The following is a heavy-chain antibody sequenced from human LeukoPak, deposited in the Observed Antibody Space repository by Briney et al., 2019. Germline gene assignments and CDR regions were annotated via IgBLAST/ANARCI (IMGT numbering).Heavy chain of an antibody. CDR1: GFTVSTKY. V-gene: IGHV3-53*01. D-gene: IGHD3-3*01. CDR3: ARDGGRPMRDAFDI. CDR2: IYSGGST. Sequence: GGSLRLSCAASGFTVSTKYMSWVRQAPGKGLEWVSVIYSGGSTYYADSVKGRFTISRDNSKNTLYLQMNSLRAEDTAVYYCARDGGRPMRDAFDIWGQGTMVTVSS. J-gene: IGHJ3*02.